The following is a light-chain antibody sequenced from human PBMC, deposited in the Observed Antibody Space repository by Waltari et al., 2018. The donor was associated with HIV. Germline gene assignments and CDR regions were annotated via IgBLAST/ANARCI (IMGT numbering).Light chain of an antibody. CDR1: SSNIDTNY. Sequence: QYVLQQPPSVSAAPGQKVTISCTGSSSNIDTNYVYWYQQLTVTSPKLVIYDNDKRPSGIPDRFSVSKLVTSATLDSTGLQTGDEAEYYCGTWDSGLIAGAVCGGGTKLTVL. CDR2: DND. J-gene: IGLJ3*02. V-gene: IGLV1-51*01. CDR3: GTWDSGLIAGAV.